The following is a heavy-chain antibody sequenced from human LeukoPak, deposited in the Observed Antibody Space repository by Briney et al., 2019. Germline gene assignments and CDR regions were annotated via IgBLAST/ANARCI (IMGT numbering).Heavy chain of an antibody. V-gene: IGHV3-23*01. CDR1: GFTFSSHA. CDR3: AKGGEYSSSLGPYYYHYYMDV. J-gene: IGHJ6*03. CDR2: ISGGGTGI. D-gene: IGHD6-6*01. Sequence: SGGSLRLSCAASGFTFSSHAMNWVRQAPGKGLEWVSGISGGGTGIYYADSVKGRFTISRDNPKNTLYLQMNSLRAEDTAVYYCAKGGEYSSSLGPYYYHYYMDVWSKGTTVTVSS.